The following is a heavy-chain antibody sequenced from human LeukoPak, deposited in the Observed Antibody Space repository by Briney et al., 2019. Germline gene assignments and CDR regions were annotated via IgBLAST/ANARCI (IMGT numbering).Heavy chain of an antibody. CDR2: IYHSGST. CDR3: ASAIIAAAGTGRFDY. V-gene: IGHV4-30-2*01. Sequence: SQTLSLTCAVSGGSISSGGYSWSWIRQPPGKGLEWIGYIYHSGSTYYNPSLKSRVTISVDRSKNQFSLKLSSVTAADTAVYYCASAIIAAAGTGRFDYWGRGTLVTDSS. J-gene: IGHJ4*02. D-gene: IGHD6-13*01. CDR1: GGSISSGGYS.